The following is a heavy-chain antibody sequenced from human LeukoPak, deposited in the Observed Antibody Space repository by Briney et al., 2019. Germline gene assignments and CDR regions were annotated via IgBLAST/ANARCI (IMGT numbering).Heavy chain of an antibody. V-gene: IGHV4-34*01. CDR2: INHSGST. CDR3: ARGMHYDFWSGYYTGNWFNP. CDR1: GGSFSGYY. Sequence: PSETLSLTCAVYGGSFSGYYWSWIRQPPGKGLEWIGEINHSGSTNYNPSLKSRVTISVDRSKNQFSLKLSSVTAADTAVYYCARGMHYDFWSGYYTGNWFNPWGQGTLVTVSS. J-gene: IGHJ5*02. D-gene: IGHD3-3*01.